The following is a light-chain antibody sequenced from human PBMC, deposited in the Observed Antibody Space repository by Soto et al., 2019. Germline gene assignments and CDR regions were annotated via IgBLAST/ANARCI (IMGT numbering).Light chain of an antibody. Sequence: LPQCTLPLSASLGDRFTITCLASQGIDTSLAWYQQKPGKAPKLLIYAASNFQSGVPSRFSGSGSGTHFTLTISSLQPEDFATYYCQQFHCYPNTFGQVTRLEIK. J-gene: IGKJ5*01. CDR2: AAS. CDR1: QGIDTS. CDR3: QQFHCYPNT. V-gene: IGKV1-9*01.